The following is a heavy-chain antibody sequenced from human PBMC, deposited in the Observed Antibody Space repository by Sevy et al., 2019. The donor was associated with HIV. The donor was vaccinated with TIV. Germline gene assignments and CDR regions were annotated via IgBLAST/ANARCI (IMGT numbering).Heavy chain of an antibody. Sequence: GGSLRLSCAASGFTFSDYYMSWIRQAPGKGLELVSYISSSGHTIYYADSVKGRFTISRDDAKNSVYLQMNGLRADDMAVYYCATEVDYSSSAFDYWGQGTLVTVSS. CDR3: ATEVDYSSSAFDY. CDR2: ISSSGHTI. V-gene: IGHV3-11*01. J-gene: IGHJ4*02. CDR1: GFTFSDYY. D-gene: IGHD6-6*01.